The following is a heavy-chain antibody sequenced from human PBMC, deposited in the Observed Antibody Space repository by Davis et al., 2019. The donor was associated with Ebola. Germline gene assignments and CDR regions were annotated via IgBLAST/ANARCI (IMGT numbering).Heavy chain of an antibody. CDR1: GFTFDDYA. J-gene: IGHJ6*02. V-gene: IGHV3-9*01. CDR2: ISWNSGSI. D-gene: IGHD3-3*01. Sequence: SLKISCAASGFTFDDYAMHWVRQAPGKGLEWVSGISWNSGSIGYADSVKGRFTISRDNSKNTLYLQMNSLRAEDTAVYYCARDQGHGFDDFWSGYHYGMDVWGQGTTVTVSS. CDR3: ARDQGHGFDDFWSGYHYGMDV.